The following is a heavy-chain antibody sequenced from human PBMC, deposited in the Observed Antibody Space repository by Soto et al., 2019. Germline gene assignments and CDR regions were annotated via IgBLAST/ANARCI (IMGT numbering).Heavy chain of an antibody. CDR3: AKVGELAMAGFDY. V-gene: IGHV3-23*01. D-gene: IGHD3-3*02. Sequence: EVQLLESGGGLVQPGGSLRLSCAASGFTFSSYAMSWVRQAPGKGLEWVSRISDTGGSTYYADSVKGRFTISRDSSKITLYLQINSLRADDTAIYYCAKVGELAMAGFDYWGQGTLVTVSS. J-gene: IGHJ4*02. CDR1: GFTFSSYA. CDR2: ISDTGGST.